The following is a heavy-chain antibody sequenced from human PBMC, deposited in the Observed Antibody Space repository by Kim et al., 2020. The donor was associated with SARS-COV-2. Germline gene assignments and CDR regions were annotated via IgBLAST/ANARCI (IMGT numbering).Heavy chain of an antibody. CDR3: ARHPMVRGVIYYYYGMDV. J-gene: IGHJ6*02. CDR1: GGSISSSSYY. V-gene: IGHV4-39*01. D-gene: IGHD3-10*01. CDR2: IYYSGST. Sequence: SETLSLTCTVSGGSISSSSYYWGWIRQPPGKGLEWIGSIYYSGSTYYNPSLKSRVTISVDTSKNQFSLKLSSVTAADTAVYYCARHPMVRGVIYYYYGMDVWGQGTTVTVSS.